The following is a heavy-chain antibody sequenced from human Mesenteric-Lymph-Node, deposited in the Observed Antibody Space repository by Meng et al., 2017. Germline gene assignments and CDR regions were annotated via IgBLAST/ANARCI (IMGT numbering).Heavy chain of an antibody. J-gene: IGHJ4*02. V-gene: IGHV3-21*01. CDR3: ARNVRLRDGYNSDY. Sequence: EVQLVESGGGLVKPGGSLSPSCAAPGFTFSGYSMNWVRQAPGKGLEWVSSISSSSSYIYYADSVKGRFTISRDNAKNSLYLQMNSLRAEDTAVYYCARNVRLRDGYNSDYWGQGTLVTVSS. D-gene: IGHD5-24*01. CDR2: ISSSSSYI. CDR1: GFTFSGYS.